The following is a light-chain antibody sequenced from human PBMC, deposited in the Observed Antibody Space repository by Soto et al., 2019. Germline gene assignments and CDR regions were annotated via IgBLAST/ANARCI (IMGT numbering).Light chain of an antibody. CDR3: QQYDSSWT. Sequence: EIVLTQSPGTLSLSPGERATLSCRASQSVHSNFLAWYQQKPGQAPILVIYGVSRRATGIPDRFSGSGSGTDFTLTISRLEPEDFAVYYCQQYDSSWTFGQGTKVEIK. CDR2: GVS. CDR1: QSVHSNF. J-gene: IGKJ1*01. V-gene: IGKV3-20*01.